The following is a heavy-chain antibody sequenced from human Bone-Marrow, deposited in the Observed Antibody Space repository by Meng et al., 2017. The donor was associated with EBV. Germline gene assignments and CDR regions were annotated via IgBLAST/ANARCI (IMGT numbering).Heavy chain of an antibody. CDR3: ARDLVRGVYNWFDP. CDR2: INPNSGGT. Sequence: QWRLVQPGAGVEKPVASVKVSFKASASTFTVYYYHWVRQRPGQGLEWMGRINPNSGGTNYAKKFQGRVTMTRDTSISTAYMELSRLRSDDTAVYYCARDLVRGVYNWFDPWGQGTLVTVSS. J-gene: IGHJ5*02. V-gene: IGHV1-2*06. CDR1: ASTFTVYY. D-gene: IGHD3-10*01.